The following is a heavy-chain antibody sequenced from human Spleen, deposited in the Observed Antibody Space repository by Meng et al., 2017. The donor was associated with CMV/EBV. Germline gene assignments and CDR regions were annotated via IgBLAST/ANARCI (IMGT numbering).Heavy chain of an antibody. J-gene: IGHJ5*02. CDR3: AREKSYYDGSGYRNWLDP. CDR1: GFNFSSYW. D-gene: IGHD3-22*01. CDR2: INSDGSST. V-gene: IGHV3-74*01. Sequence: GESLKISCVASGFNFSSYWMHWVRQAPGKGLVWVSRINSDGSSTSYADSVKGRFSFSRDNAKNTLFLQMNSLRAEDTAVYYCAREKSYYDGSGYRNWLDPWGQGTLVTVSS.